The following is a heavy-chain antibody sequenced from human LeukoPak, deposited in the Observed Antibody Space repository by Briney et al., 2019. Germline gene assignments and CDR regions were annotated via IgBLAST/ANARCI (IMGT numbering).Heavy chain of an antibody. Sequence: PGGSLRLSCAASGFTFTSYAMTWVRQAPGKGLEWVSAISGSGGSTYYADSVKGRFTISRDNSKNTLYLQMNSLRAEDTAIYYCAKDVFLLSSRGDDYWGQGTLVTVSS. CDR1: GFTFTSYA. CDR2: ISGSGGST. V-gene: IGHV3-23*01. D-gene: IGHD2-2*01. J-gene: IGHJ4*02. CDR3: AKDVFLLSSRGDDY.